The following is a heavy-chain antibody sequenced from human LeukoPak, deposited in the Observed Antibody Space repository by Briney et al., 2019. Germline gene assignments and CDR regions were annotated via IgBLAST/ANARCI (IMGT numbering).Heavy chain of an antibody. V-gene: IGHV3-21*01. D-gene: IGHD4-11*01. J-gene: IGHJ6*04. CDR2: ISCSSNYV. CDR1: GFTFIGYN. Sequence: GGSLRLSCAASGFTFIGYNMHWVRQAPGKGLEWVSSISCSSNYVYYADSVKGRFTISRDNAKNTLYLQINSLRAEDTAVYYCGRDRVKRDVWGKGATVAVSS. CDR3: GRDRVKRDV.